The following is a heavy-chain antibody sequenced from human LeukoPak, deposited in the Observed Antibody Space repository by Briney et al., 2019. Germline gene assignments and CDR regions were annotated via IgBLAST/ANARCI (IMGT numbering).Heavy chain of an antibody. Sequence: PSETLSLTCAVYGGSFSGYYWSWIRQPPGKGPEWIGEIYHSGSTNYNPSLKSRVTISVDTSKNQFSLKLSSVTAADTAVYYCARDVEQKVAIVRWFGESTDYYFDYWGQGTLVTVSS. V-gene: IGHV4-34*01. D-gene: IGHD3-10*01. CDR1: GGSFSGYY. J-gene: IGHJ4*02. CDR2: IYHSGST. CDR3: ARDVEQKVAIVRWFGESTDYYFDY.